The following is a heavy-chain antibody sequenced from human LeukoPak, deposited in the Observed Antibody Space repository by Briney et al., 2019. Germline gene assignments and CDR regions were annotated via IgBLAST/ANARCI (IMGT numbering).Heavy chain of an antibody. CDR1: GYTFTVYA. Sequence: ASVKVSCKASGYTFTVYAIHWVRQAPGQGLEWMGWISTDTGNPTYAQGFTGRFVFSLDTSVSTAYLQISSLKAADTAVYFCARGEEGLRGYTYGYEYYYMDVWGKGTTVTVSS. V-gene: IGHV7-4-1*02. CDR3: ARGEEGLRGYTYGYEYYYMDV. CDR2: ISTDTGNP. D-gene: IGHD5-18*01. J-gene: IGHJ6*03.